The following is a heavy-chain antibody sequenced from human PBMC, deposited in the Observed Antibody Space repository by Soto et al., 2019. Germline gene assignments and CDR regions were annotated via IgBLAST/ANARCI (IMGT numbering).Heavy chain of an antibody. CDR1: GGTFSSYA. CDR2: IIPIFGTA. V-gene: IGHV1-69*13. Sequence: GASVKVSCKASGGTFSSYAIIWVRQAPGQGLEWMGGIIPIFGTANYAQKVQGRRTITADGSTSTAYMELSSLRSEDTSVYYCARDRPSVGDCISTSCPAWFDPWGQGTLVT. J-gene: IGHJ5*02. CDR3: ARDRPSVGDCISTSCPAWFDP. D-gene: IGHD2-2*01.